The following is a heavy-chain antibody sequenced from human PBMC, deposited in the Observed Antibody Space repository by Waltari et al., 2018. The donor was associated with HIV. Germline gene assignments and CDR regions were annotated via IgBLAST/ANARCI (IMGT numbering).Heavy chain of an antibody. CDR2: SDPKSGGT. D-gene: IGHD1-1*01. CDR1: GYTFAGYY. J-gene: IGHJ4*02. V-gene: IGHV1-2*02. CDR3: VRGTLTLDY. Sequence: QVQLVQSGAEVKKPGASVKVSCKATGYTFAGYYIHWVRQAPGQGLEWMGWSDPKSGGTKYAQKFQGRVTMNRDTSISTAYMELSRLRSDDTAVYYCVRGTLTLDYWGQGTLVTVSS.